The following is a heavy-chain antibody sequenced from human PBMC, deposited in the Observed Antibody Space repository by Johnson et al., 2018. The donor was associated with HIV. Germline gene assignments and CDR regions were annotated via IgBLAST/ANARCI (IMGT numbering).Heavy chain of an antibody. Sequence: QVQLVESGGGVVQPGRSLRLSCAASGFTFSSYGMHWVRQAPGKGLEWVAVIWYDGTNKYYTDSVKGRFTISRDNSKNTLFLHMNSLRAEDTAVYYCARDPAHCGGDCYPSDAFDIWGQGTMVTVSS. J-gene: IGHJ3*02. D-gene: IGHD2-21*02. V-gene: IGHV3-33*01. CDR1: GFTFSSYG. CDR2: IWYDGTNK. CDR3: ARDPAHCGGDCYPSDAFDI.